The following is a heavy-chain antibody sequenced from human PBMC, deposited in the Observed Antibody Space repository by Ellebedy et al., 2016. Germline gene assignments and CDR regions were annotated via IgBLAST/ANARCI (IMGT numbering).Heavy chain of an antibody. Sequence: SGPTLVKPTQTLTLTCTFSGFSLDTSAVVVGWIRQPPGKALEWLSFIYGYDDKRYRPSLRSRLTITKDTSKNQVLLTMTNMDPVDTGTYFCAHRSTNREVDYWGQGTLVTVSS. D-gene: IGHD1-14*01. CDR1: GFSLDTSAVV. J-gene: IGHJ4*02. CDR3: AHRSTNREVDY. CDR2: IYGYDDK. V-gene: IGHV2-5*01.